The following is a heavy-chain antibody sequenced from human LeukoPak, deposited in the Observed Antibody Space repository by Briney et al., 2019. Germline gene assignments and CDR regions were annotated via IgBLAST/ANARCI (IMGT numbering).Heavy chain of an antibody. CDR3: TKKLATAATIALIQWDY. V-gene: IGHV5-51*01. D-gene: IGHD6-13*01. CDR2: IYPYESNN. J-gene: IGHJ4*02. Sequence: GASLKTSSRSSGSRFTDYWIGWGRPMPGKGVGWMGIIYPYESNNRYSPSFQGQITISPNKSISTAYLQLSNLKASDTAKYYCTKKLATAATIALIQWDYWGQGTLVTVSS. CDR1: GSRFTDYW.